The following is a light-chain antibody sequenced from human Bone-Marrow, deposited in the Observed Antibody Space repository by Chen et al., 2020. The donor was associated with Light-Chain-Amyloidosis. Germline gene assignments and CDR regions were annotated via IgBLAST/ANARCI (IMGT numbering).Light chain of an antibody. Sequence: SYELPQPPSGSVSPGPTARINCSGDDLPTKYAYWYQQKPGQAPVLVIHRATERPSGISERFSGSSSGTTATLTISGVQAEDEADYHCQSADSSGTYEVIFGGGTKLTVL. CDR2: RAT. CDR1: DLPTKY. CDR3: QSADSSGTYEVI. V-gene: IGLV3-25*03. J-gene: IGLJ2*01.